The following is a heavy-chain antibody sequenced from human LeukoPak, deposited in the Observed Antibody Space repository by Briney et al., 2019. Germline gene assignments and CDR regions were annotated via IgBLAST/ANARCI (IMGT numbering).Heavy chain of an antibody. CDR3: ARGRGYYYDFDV. CDR1: GGSVNNSYY. J-gene: IGHJ6*03. CDR2: IYTSGST. V-gene: IGHV4-4*07. Sequence: SETLSLTCTVSGGSVNNSYYWSWIRQPAGKGLEWIGRIYTSGSTNYNPSLKSRVTMSVDTSKKQFSLKVTSVTAADTAVYSCARGRGYYYDFDVWGKGTTVTVSS. D-gene: IGHD3-10*01.